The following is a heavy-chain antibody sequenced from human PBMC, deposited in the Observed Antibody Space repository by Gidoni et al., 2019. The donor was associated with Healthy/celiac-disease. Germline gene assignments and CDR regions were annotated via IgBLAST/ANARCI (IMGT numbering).Heavy chain of an antibody. D-gene: IGHD2-21*01. CDR3: ARVVAWFDP. J-gene: IGHJ5*02. V-gene: IGHV1-8*01. CDR1: GYTFTSYD. Sequence: QVQLVQSGAEVKKTGASVKVSCQAYGYTFTSYDIHWVRQATGQGLEWMGWMNPKSGNTGYAQKFQGRVTMTRNTSISTAYMELSSLRSEDTAVYYCARVVAWFDPWGQGTLVTVSS. CDR2: MNPKSGNT.